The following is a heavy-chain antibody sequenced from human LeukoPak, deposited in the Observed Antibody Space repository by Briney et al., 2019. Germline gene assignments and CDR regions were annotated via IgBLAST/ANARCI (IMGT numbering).Heavy chain of an antibody. CDR1: GFTFDDYA. V-gene: IGHV3-9*01. D-gene: IGHD3-3*01. CDR2: ISWNSGSI. J-gene: IGHJ4*02. CDR3: AKDQSRFLEWLLE. Sequence: GGSLRLSCAASGFTFDDYAMHWVRQAPGKGLEWVSGISWNSGSIGYADSVKGRFTISRDNAKNSLYLQMNSLRAEDTALYYCAKDQSRFLEWLLEWGRGTLITVSS.